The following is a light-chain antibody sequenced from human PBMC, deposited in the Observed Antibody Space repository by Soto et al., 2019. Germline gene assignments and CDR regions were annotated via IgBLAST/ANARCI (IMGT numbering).Light chain of an antibody. CDR3: CSYAGSYTLV. V-gene: IGLV2-11*01. Sequence: SALTQPRSVSGSPGQSVTISCAGTSSDVSAYNWVSWYQQHPVKVPKLIIYDVTRRPSGVPDRFSGSKSGNTASLTISGLQADDEADYFCCSYAGSYTLVFGGGTKLTVL. J-gene: IGLJ3*02. CDR2: DVT. CDR1: SSDVSAYNW.